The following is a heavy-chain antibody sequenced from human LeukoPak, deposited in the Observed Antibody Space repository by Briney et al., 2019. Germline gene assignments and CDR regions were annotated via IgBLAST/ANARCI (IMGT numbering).Heavy chain of an antibody. V-gene: IGHV4-59*01. CDR3: ARVATYSPVDYYYYYMDV. D-gene: IGHD5-12*01. CDR2: MYYSGTT. Sequence: SETLSLTCSVSGGSISYYYWSWIRQPPGKGLEWIGYMYYSGTTNYNPSLKSRVTISVDTSKNQFSLKLSSVTAADTAVYYCARVATYSPVDYYYYYMDVWGKGTTVTVAS. CDR1: GGSISYYY. J-gene: IGHJ6*03.